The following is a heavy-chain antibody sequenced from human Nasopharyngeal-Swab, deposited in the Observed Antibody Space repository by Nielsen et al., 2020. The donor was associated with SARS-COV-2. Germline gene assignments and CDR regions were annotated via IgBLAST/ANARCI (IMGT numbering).Heavy chain of an antibody. D-gene: IGHD3-22*01. J-gene: IGHJ4*02. CDR3: ATTYYYDSSGYPLTYS. V-gene: IGHV5-10-1*01. Sequence: VRQLPGRGRGWMGRIDPSDSYTNYSPSFQGHVTISADKSISTAYLQWSSLKASDTAMYYCATTYYYDSSGYPLTYSWGQGTLVTVSS. CDR2: IDPSDSYT.